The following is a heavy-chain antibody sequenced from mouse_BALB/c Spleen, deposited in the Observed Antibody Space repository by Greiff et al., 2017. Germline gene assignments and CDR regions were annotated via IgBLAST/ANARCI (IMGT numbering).Heavy chain of an antibody. D-gene: IGHD1-1*01. CDR2: IDTSDSYT. V-gene: IGHV1-69*01. J-gene: IGHJ4*01. CDR1: GYTFTDYW. Sequence: QVQLKQPGAELVMPGASVKMSCKASGYTFTDYWMHWVKQRPGQGLEWIGAIDTSDSYTSYNQKFKGKATLTVDESSSTAYMQLSSLTSEDSAVYYCARGDYYGSSYYYAMDYWGQGTSVTVSS. CDR3: ARGDYYGSSYYYAMDY.